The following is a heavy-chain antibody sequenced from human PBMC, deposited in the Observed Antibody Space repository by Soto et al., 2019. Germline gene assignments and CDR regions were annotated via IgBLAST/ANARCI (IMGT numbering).Heavy chain of an antibody. CDR1: GYTFTSYG. Sequence: ASVKVSCKASGYTFTSYGISWVRQAPGQGLEWMGWISAYNGNTNYAQKLQGRVTMTTDTSTSTAYMELRSPRSDDTAVYYCAKGGYDEYGYYYYYMDVWGKGTTVTVSS. CDR3: AKGGYDEYGYYYYYMDV. V-gene: IGHV1-18*01. D-gene: IGHD5-12*01. CDR2: ISAYNGNT. J-gene: IGHJ6*03.